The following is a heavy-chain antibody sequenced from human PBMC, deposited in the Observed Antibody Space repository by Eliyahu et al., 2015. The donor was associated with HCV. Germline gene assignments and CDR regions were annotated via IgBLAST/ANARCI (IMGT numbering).Heavy chain of an antibody. CDR3: ARERYSGYDYDGFDY. CDR2: IKQDGSEK. Sequence: EVQLVESGGGLVQPGGSLRLSCAASGFTFSSYGMSWVRQAPGKGLEGGANIKQDGSEKYYVDSVKGRFTISRDNAKNSLYLQMNSLRAEDTAVYYCARERYSGYDYDGFDYWGQGTLVTVSS. D-gene: IGHD5-12*01. V-gene: IGHV3-7*03. J-gene: IGHJ4*02. CDR1: GFTFSSYG.